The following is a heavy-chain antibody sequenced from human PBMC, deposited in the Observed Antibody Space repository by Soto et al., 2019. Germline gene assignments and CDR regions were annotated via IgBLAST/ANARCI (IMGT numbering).Heavy chain of an antibody. D-gene: IGHD4-17*01. CDR3: VRVYGEIDY. Sequence: ASVKVSCTASGYTFTSYGSNWVRQATGQGLEWMGWMNPKSGNTGYAQQFQGRVIMTRSTSISTAYMELSSLRSEDTAVYYCVRVYGEIDYWGPGTLVTVSS. V-gene: IGHV1-8*02. CDR2: MNPKSGNT. J-gene: IGHJ4*02. CDR1: GYTFTSYG.